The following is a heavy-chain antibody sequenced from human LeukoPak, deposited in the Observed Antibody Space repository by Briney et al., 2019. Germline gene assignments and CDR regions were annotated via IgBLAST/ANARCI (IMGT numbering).Heavy chain of an antibody. J-gene: IGHJ4*02. Sequence: GGSLRLSCAASGFTFSSYAMSWVRQAPGKGLEWVSAISGSGGSTYYADSVKGRFTISRDNSKNTLYLQMNSLRAEDTAVYYCAKYIAVAGKSTYFDYWGQGTLVTVSS. CDR2: ISGSGGST. D-gene: IGHD6-19*01. V-gene: IGHV3-23*01. CDR3: AKYIAVAGKSTYFDY. CDR1: GFTFSSYA.